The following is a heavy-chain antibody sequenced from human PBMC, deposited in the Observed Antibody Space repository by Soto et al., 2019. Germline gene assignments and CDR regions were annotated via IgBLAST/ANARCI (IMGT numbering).Heavy chain of an antibody. D-gene: IGHD3-10*01. V-gene: IGHV3-21*01. CDR2: ITGSSNFI. CDR1: GFTFSTYS. J-gene: IGHJ6*02. Sequence: EVQLVESGGGLVKPGGSLRLSCAASGFTFSTYSMNWVRQAPGKGLEWVSAITGSSNFIYYADSVKGRFTISRDNAKKSLSLQTNTLRYNNAAVYYCSGGLCWFGETRYGMDVWGQGTTVTVSS. CDR3: SGGLCWFGETRYGMDV.